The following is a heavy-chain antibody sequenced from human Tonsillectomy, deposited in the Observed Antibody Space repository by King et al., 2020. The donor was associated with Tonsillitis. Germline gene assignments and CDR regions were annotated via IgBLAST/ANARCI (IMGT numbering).Heavy chain of an antibody. CDR1: GFTFSSDS. Sequence: VQLVESGGGLVKPGGSLRLSCAASGFTFSSDSMNWVRQAPGKGLEWVSSISSSSSYIYYADSVKGRFTISRDNAKNSLYLQMNSLRAEDTAVYYCARSSGWYPPFDYWGQGTLVTVSS. CDR3: ARSSGWYPPFDY. V-gene: IGHV3-21*01. D-gene: IGHD6-19*01. J-gene: IGHJ4*02. CDR2: ISSSSSYI.